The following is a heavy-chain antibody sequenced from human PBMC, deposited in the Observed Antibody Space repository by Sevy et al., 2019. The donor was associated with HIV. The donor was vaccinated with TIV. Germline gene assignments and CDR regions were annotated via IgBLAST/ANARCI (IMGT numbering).Heavy chain of an antibody. CDR1: CYTFTSYG. CDR2: ISAYNGNT. CDR3: ARVLTVSGSFGY. J-gene: IGHJ4*02. Sequence: ASVKVSCKASCYTFTSYGISWVRQAPGQGRDWMGWISAYNGNTNYAQKLQGRVTMTTDTSMSTAYMELRSLRSADTAVYYCARVLTVSGSFGYWGQGTLVTVSS. D-gene: IGHD4-4*01. V-gene: IGHV1-18*01.